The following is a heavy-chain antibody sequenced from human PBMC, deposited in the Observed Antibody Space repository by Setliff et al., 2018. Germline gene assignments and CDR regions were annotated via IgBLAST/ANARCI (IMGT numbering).Heavy chain of an antibody. CDR1: GFTFNMYL. CDR3: ARSYCGGDCFSFPTDYYHYLDV. D-gene: IGHD2-21*02. Sequence: PGGSLRLSCSASGFTFNMYLMHWVRQAPGKGLEWVSSIDTRSSYIYYADTVWGRFTISRDTYRNTVSLQMNDLRADDAAVYFCARSYCGGDCFSFPTDYYHYLDVWGKGTTVTVSS. J-gene: IGHJ6*03. V-gene: IGHV3-21*04. CDR2: IDTRSSYI.